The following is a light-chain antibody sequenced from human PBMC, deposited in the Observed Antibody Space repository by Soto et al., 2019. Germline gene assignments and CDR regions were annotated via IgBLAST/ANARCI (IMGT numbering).Light chain of an antibody. CDR3: CSYAGSSTHVV. CDR2: EGS. V-gene: IGLV2-23*01. CDR1: SSDVGSYNL. J-gene: IGLJ2*01. Sequence: ALTQPASVSGSPGQSITISCTGTSSDVGSYNLVSWYQQHPGKAPKLMIYEGSKRPSGVSNRFSGSKSGNTASLTISGLQAEDEADYYCCSYAGSSTHVVFGGGTKLTVL.